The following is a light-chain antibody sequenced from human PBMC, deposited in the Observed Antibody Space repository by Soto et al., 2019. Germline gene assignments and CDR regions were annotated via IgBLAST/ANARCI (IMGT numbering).Light chain of an antibody. V-gene: IGKV3-15*01. CDR1: QSVSDS. Sequence: EIVMTQSPATLSVSPGERANLSCRASQSVSDSLAWYQQKPGQATRLLIFDISTRATGIPARFSGSGSGTEFTLTISSVQSEDFAVYYCQQYKNWPPITFGQGTRLENK. J-gene: IGKJ5*01. CDR3: QQYKNWPPIT. CDR2: DIS.